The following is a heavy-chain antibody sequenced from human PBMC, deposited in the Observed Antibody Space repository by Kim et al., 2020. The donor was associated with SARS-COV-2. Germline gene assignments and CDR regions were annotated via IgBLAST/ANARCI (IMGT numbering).Heavy chain of an antibody. J-gene: IGHJ4*02. CDR3: ARDLHDGSAQY. V-gene: IGHV3-74*01. D-gene: IGHD3-10*01. CDR2: IDRDGSRT. CDR1: GFTFSNYW. Sequence: GGSLRLSCAASGFTFSNYWMHWFRQAPGKGLMWVSRIDRDGSRTNYADSVKGRFTISRDNAKNTLYVQMNSLRAEDTAVYYCARDLHDGSAQYWGQGTLVTV.